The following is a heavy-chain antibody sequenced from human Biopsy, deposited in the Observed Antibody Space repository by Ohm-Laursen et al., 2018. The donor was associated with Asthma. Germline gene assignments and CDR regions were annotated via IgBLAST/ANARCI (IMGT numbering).Heavy chain of an antibody. CDR3: ARTFHFWSPHHAEHYQL. CDR1: GFTFGDYW. J-gene: IGHJ1*01. V-gene: IGHV3-7*01. CDR2: IKHDGSEK. Sequence: SLRLSCTASGFTFGDYWMSWVRQVPGKGLEWVANIKHDGSEKNHVDSLKGRFTISRDNAKNLLFLQMNSLRAEDTAVYYCARTFHFWSPHHAEHYQLWGQGTLVTVSS. D-gene: IGHD3-3*01.